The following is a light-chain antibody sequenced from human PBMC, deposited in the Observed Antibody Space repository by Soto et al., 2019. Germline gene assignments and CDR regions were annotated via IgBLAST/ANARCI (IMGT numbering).Light chain of an antibody. CDR2: NNN. CDR3: SSWDGSLSGYV. CDR1: SSNIGSNY. J-gene: IGLJ1*01. V-gene: IGLV1-47*02. Sequence: QSALTQPPSASGTPGQGVTISCSGSSSNIGSNYVYWYQQLPGTAPKLLIYNNNQRPSGVPDRFSASKSGTSASLAIRGLRSDDEADYYCSSWDGSLSGYVLGDGTKVTVL.